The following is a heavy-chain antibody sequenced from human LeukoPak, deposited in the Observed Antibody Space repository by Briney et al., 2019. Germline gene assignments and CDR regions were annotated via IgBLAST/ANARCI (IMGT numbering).Heavy chain of an antibody. Sequence: SETLSLTCTVSGGSISSYYWSWIRQPAGKGLEWIGRIYTSGSTNYNPSLKSRVTMSVDASKNQFSLKLSSVTAADTAVYFCARHPWGGYSGYEFDYWGQGTLVTVSS. J-gene: IGHJ4*02. D-gene: IGHD5-12*01. CDR3: ARHPWGGYSGYEFDY. CDR2: IYTSGST. V-gene: IGHV4-4*07. CDR1: GGSISSYY.